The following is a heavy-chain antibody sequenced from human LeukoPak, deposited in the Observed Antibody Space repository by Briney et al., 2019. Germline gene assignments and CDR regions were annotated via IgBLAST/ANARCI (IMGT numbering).Heavy chain of an antibody. D-gene: IGHD3-10*01. J-gene: IGHJ4*02. V-gene: IGHV3-23*01. CDR1: GFTFTTYA. CDR3: AKEFYYGSGNYYPTFDY. CDR2: ISGRGGNT. Sequence: GGSLRLSCAASGFTFTTYAMRWVRQAPGKGLEWVSLISGRGGNTYYADSVKGRFTISRDTSKNTLYLQMNSLRAEDTAVYYCAKEFYYGSGNYYPTFDYWGQGTLVTVSS.